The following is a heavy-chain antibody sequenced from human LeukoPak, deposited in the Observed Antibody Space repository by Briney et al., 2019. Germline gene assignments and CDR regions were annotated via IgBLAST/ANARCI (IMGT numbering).Heavy chain of an antibody. V-gene: IGHV3-7*03. CDR3: AREYPATGHDY. Sequence: GGSLRLSCAASGFTFGRYWMSWVRQAPGNGLEHVANIKQDGSETHYVDSVKGRFTISRDNAKNSLYLQMISLRAEDTAVYYCAREYPATGHDYWGQGALVTVSS. D-gene: IGHD2-2*02. CDR1: GFTFGRYW. J-gene: IGHJ4*02. CDR2: IKQDGSET.